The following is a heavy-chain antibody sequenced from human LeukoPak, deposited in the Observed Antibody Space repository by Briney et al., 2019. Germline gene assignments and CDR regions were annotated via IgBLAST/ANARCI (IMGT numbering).Heavy chain of an antibody. J-gene: IGHJ4*02. V-gene: IGHV3-23*01. D-gene: IGHD3-22*01. Sequence: GGSLRLSCAASGFTFSSYAMSWVRQAPGKGLEWVSAISGSGGSTYYADSVKGRFTISRDNSKNTLYLQMNSLRAEDTAVYYCETPPLTRYDSSGYDFCWGQATLVTVSS. CDR1: GFTFSSYA. CDR2: ISGSGGST. CDR3: ETPPLTRYDSSGYDFC.